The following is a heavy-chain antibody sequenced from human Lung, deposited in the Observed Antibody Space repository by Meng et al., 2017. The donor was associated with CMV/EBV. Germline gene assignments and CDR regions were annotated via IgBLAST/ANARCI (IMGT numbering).Heavy chain of an antibody. CDR3: ARGPTPTISEGWFDP. D-gene: IGHD3-3*01. Sequence: LSCTVSGGSISSSAYYWSWIRQHPGKGLEWIGYIYYSGSTYYNPSLKSRVTISVDTSNTQFSLTLSSVTAADTAVYYCARGPTPTISEGWFDPWGKGTXVTVSS. V-gene: IGHV4-31*03. CDR2: IYYSGST. CDR1: GGSISSSAYY. J-gene: IGHJ5*02.